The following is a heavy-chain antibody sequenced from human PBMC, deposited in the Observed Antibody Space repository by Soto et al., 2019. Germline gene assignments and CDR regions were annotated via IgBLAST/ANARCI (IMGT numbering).Heavy chain of an antibody. CDR3: ARDDYNWARDY. CDR2: IKHDGSET. J-gene: IGHJ4*02. CDR1: GFTFSSHW. Sequence: EVQLVESGGGLVQPGGSLRLSCAASGFTFSSHWMSWVRQAPGKGLEWVANIKHDGSETYYVDSVKGRFTISRDNPKNSLYLQMHSLRAEDTAVYYCARDDYNWARDYWGQGTLVTVSS. D-gene: IGHD4-4*01. V-gene: IGHV3-7*01.